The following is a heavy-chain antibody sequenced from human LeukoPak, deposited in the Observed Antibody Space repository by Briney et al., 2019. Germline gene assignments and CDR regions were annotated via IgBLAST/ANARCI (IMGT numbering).Heavy chain of an antibody. CDR1: GFTFSSYA. D-gene: IGHD3-22*01. CDR3: AKAYYYDSSGYYHDAFDI. CDR2: ISGSGGST. Sequence: GGSLRLSCAASGFTFSSYAMSWVRQAPGKGLEWVSAISGSGGSTYYADSVKGRFTISRDNSKNTLYLQMNSLRAEDTAVYYCAKAYYYDSSGYYHDAFDIWGQGTMVTVSS. J-gene: IGHJ3*02. V-gene: IGHV3-23*01.